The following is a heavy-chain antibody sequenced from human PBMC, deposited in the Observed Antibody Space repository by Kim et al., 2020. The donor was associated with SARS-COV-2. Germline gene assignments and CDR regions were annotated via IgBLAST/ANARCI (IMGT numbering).Heavy chain of an antibody. CDR3: ARDSATVTTSHLYYYGMDV. CDR1: GFTFSSYW. J-gene: IGHJ6*02. CDR2: IKQDGSEK. V-gene: IGHV3-7*03. D-gene: IGHD4-17*01. Sequence: GGSLRLSCAASGFTFSSYWMSWVRQAPGKGLEWVANIKQDGSEKYYVDSVKGRFTISRDNAKNSLYLQMNSLRAEDTAVYYCARDSATVTTSHLYYYGMDVWGQGTTVTVSS.